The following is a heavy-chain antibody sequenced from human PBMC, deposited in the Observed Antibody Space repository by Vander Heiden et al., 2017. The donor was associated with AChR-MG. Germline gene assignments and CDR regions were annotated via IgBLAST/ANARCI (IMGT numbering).Heavy chain of an antibody. Sequence: QVQLQQWGAGLLKPSETLSLTCAVYGGSFSGYYWSWIRQPPGKGLEWIGEINHSGSTNYNPSLKSRVTISVDTSKNQFSLKLSSVTAADTAVYYCARAPQGVGATQDYWGQGTLVTVSS. CDR3: ARAPQGVGATQDY. V-gene: IGHV4-34*01. J-gene: IGHJ4*02. CDR2: INHSGST. CDR1: GGSFSGYY. D-gene: IGHD1-26*01.